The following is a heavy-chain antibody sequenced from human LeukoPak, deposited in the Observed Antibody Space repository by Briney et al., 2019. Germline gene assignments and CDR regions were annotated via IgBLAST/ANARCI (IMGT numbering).Heavy chain of an antibody. CDR1: GFTFDDYA. Sequence: GGSLRLSCAASGFTFDDYAMHWVRQAPGKGLEWVSGISWNSGSIGYADSVKGRFTISRDNAKNTLYLQMNSLRAEDTAVYYCAKDPDCTSGVCYTFFDYWGQGTLVTVSS. CDR3: AKDPDCTSGVCYTFFDY. V-gene: IGHV3-9*01. CDR2: ISWNSGSI. J-gene: IGHJ4*02. D-gene: IGHD2-8*01.